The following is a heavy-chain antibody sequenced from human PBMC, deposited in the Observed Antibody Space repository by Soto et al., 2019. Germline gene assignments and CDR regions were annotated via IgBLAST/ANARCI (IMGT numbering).Heavy chain of an antibody. CDR2: TYYRSKWYN. D-gene: IGHD2-2*01. CDR3: ARLTVVPYRFDS. J-gene: IGHJ4*02. Sequence: PSQTLSLTCAISGDSVSSNSAAWNWIRQSPSRGLEWLGRTYYRSKWYNDYAVSVKGRITINPDTSKNQFSLHLNSVTPEDTAVYYCARLTVVPYRFDSWGQGTLVTVSS. V-gene: IGHV6-1*01. CDR1: GDSVSSNSAA.